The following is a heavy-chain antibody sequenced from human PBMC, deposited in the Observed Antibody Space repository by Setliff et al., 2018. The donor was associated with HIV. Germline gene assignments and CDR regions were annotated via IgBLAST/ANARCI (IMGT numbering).Heavy chain of an antibody. CDR2: IWFDGVTK. J-gene: IGHJ4*02. Sequence: LSLSCAASGFAFSDSGMHWVRQAPGKGLEWVAVIWFDGVTKSYAGSVKGRFTISRDNSKNTLYLQMNSLGAEDTAVYYCASGEDSGTYGEPYDSWGQGALVTVSS. CDR1: GFAFSDSG. V-gene: IGHV3-33*01. D-gene: IGHD1-26*01. CDR3: ASGEDSGTYGEPYDS.